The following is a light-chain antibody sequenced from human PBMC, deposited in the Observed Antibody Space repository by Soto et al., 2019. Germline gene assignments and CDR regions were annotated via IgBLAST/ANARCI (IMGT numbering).Light chain of an antibody. CDR1: QDISNY. V-gene: IGKV1-33*01. CDR3: QQDDSPPIT. Sequence: DIQMTQSPASLSSSPGDRVTITCQASQDISNYLNWYQQKPGQAPRLLIYDASNMDTGIPARFSGSGSGTDFTFTISSLEPEDIAAYYCQQDDSPPITFGQGTRLEI. J-gene: IGKJ5*01. CDR2: DAS.